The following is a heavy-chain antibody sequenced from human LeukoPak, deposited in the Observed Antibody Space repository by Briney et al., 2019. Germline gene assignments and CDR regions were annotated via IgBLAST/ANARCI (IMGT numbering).Heavy chain of an antibody. CDR2: MYYSGST. V-gene: IGHV4-39*01. CDR3: ARHFDRDGYKSNAFDI. CDR1: GGSFSSSSHY. D-gene: IGHD5-24*01. J-gene: IGHJ3*02. Sequence: PSETLSLTCTVSGGSFSSSSHYWGWVRQPPGKELEWIGSMYYSGSTYYNASLRSRVTISVDTSRDQFSLKLSSVTAADTAVYYCARHFDRDGYKSNAFDIWGQGTMVTVSS.